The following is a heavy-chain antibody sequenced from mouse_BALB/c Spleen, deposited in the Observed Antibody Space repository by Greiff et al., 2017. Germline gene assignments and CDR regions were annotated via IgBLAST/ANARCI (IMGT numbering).Heavy chain of an antibody. Sequence: EVQLVESGPSLVKPSQTLSLTCSVTGDFITSGYWNWIRKFPGNKLEYMGYISYSGSTYYNPSLKSRISITRDTSKNQYYLQLNSVTTEDTATYYCARPPTGTWYFDVWGAGTTVTVSS. V-gene: IGHV3-8*02. D-gene: IGHD4-1*02. J-gene: IGHJ1*01. CDR2: ISYSGST. CDR3: ARPPTGTWYFDV. CDR1: GDFITSGY.